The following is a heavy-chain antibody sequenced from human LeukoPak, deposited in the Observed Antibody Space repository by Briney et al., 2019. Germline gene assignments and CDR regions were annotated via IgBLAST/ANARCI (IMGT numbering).Heavy chain of an antibody. CDR2: ISKDGTRD. D-gene: IGHD1-14*01. CDR3: VRDAGTIPEVVNAHFDY. V-gene: IGHV3-30-3*01. Sequence: GTSLRLSCEASGSTFISYLIHWVRQAPGKGLEWVALISKDGTRDWYATSVRGRFTISRDNTKNTVYLHMNSLRPEDTALYYCVRDAGTIPEVVNAHFDYWGQGTLVTVSS. J-gene: IGHJ4*02. CDR1: GSTFISYL.